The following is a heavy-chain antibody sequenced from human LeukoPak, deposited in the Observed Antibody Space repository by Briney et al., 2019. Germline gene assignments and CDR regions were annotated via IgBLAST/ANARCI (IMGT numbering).Heavy chain of an antibody. D-gene: IGHD5-24*01. CDR2: FYPGDSDT. Sequence: GESLQISCKGSGYRFTSYWIGWVRQMPGKGLEWMGIFYPGDSDTRYSPSFQGQVTISADKSISTAYLQWSSLKASDTAMYYCARRRDGYNYGEFYFDYWGQGTLVTVSS. J-gene: IGHJ4*02. CDR1: GYRFTSYW. CDR3: ARRRDGYNYGEFYFDY. V-gene: IGHV5-51*01.